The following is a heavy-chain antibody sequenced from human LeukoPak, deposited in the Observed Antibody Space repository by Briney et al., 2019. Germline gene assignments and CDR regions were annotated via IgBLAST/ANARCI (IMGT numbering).Heavy chain of an antibody. CDR3: ARASRVYSYLYFDY. CDR1: GFTVSNNY. D-gene: IGHD5-18*01. J-gene: IGHJ4*02. V-gene: IGHV3-53*01. Sequence: GGSLRLSCAASGFTVSNNYMTWVRQAPGKGLEWVSVIYSAGSTYYADSVKGRFTISRDNSKNTLNLQMNSLRAEDTAVYYCARASRVYSYLYFDYWGQGALVTVSS. CDR2: IYSAGST.